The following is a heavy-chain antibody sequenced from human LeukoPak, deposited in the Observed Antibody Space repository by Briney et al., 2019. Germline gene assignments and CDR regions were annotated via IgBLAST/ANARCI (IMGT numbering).Heavy chain of an antibody. V-gene: IGHV5-51*01. Sequence: GESLKISCKGSGYSFTSYWIGWVRQMPGKGLEWMGIIYPGDSDTRYSPSFQGQVTISADKSISTAYLQWSSLRASDTAMYYCARDLRDSYGGYYYYYYYMDVWGKGTTVTISS. J-gene: IGHJ6*03. CDR3: ARDLRDSYGGYYYYYYYMDV. CDR2: IYPGDSDT. CDR1: GYSFTSYW. D-gene: IGHD5-18*01.